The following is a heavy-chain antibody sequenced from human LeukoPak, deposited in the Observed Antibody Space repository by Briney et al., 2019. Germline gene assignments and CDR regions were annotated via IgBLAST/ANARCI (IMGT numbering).Heavy chain of an antibody. Sequence: GGSLRLSCAASGFTFSNAWMSWVRQAPGKGLEWVSGISGSGGSTYYADSVKGRFTISRDNSKNTLYLQMNSLRAEDTAVYYCAKKVGGVYAFDIWGQGTMVTVSS. CDR3: AKKVGGVYAFDI. D-gene: IGHD3-16*01. J-gene: IGHJ3*02. CDR2: ISGSGGST. CDR1: GFTFSNAW. V-gene: IGHV3-23*01.